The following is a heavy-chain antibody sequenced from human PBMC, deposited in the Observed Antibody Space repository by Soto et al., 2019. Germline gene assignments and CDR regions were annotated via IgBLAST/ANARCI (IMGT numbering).Heavy chain of an antibody. V-gene: IGHV3-9*01. Sequence: VQLVESGGGLVQPGRSLRLSCAASGFTFDDYAMHWVRQAPGKGLEWVSGISWNSGSIGYADSVKGRFTISRDNAKNSLYLQMNSLRAEDTALYYCAKYSGDSYYFDYWGQGTLVTVSS. J-gene: IGHJ4*02. CDR2: ISWNSGSI. CDR3: AKYSGDSYYFDY. CDR1: GFTFDDYA. D-gene: IGHD4-17*01.